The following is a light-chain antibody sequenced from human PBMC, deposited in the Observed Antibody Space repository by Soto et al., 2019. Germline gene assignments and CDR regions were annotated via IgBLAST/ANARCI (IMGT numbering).Light chain of an antibody. CDR3: QHYHCQSIN. V-gene: IGKV1-5*01. J-gene: IGKJ4*01. CDR1: ENISKF. Sequence: DILLIQSPATLSASVGDRITITCRASENISKFLAWYQQRSGSAPNLLIYVASDLERGVPPRLSGSGSGNAFSLTIDILQPTDSASYLCQHYHCQSINFGGGTQVDVK. CDR2: VAS.